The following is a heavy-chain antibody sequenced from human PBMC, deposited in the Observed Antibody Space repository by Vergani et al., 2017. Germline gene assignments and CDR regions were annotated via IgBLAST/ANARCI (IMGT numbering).Heavy chain of an antibody. CDR2: ISYDGSNK. CDR3: ARPKGGYYFGAFDI. V-gene: IGHV3-30*01. CDR1: GFTFSSYA. Sequence: QVQLVESGGGVVQPGRSLRLSCAASGFTFSSYAMHWVRQAPGKGLEWVAVISYDGSNKYYADSVKGRFTISRDNSKNTLYLQMNSLRAEDTAVYYCARPKGGYYFGAFDIWGQGTMVTVSS. J-gene: IGHJ3*02. D-gene: IGHD3-22*01.